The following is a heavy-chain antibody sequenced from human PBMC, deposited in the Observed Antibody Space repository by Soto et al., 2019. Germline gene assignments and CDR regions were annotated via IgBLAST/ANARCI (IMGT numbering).Heavy chain of an antibody. CDR2: IYSAGST. CDR1: GLTVSRTQ. Sequence: GGSLRLSCAVSGLTVSRTQMSWVRQAPGKGLQWVSVIYSAGSTYYANAVKGRFTISRDISEKKIFLESNGLTVDDTAVYYCARAREPEYSSSIFFDYWGRGTVVTVSS. J-gene: IGHJ4*01. D-gene: IGHD6-6*01. CDR3: ARAREPEYSSSIFFDY. V-gene: IGHV3-53*01.